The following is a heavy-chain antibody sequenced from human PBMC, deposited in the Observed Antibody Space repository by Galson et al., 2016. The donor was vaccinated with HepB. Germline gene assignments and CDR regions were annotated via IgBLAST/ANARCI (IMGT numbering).Heavy chain of an antibody. D-gene: IGHD1-26*01. CDR2: TNTDGSDT. CDR3: ARDHLTYTGSYLYS. CDR1: GFTFSSYW. Sequence: SLRLSCAASGFTFSSYWMHWVRQVPGKGLVMVARTNTDGSDTGYAASVKGRFTISRDNAKNTLYLQMNTLRAEDTAVYYCARDHLTYTGSYLYSWGQGTRVTVSS. V-gene: IGHV3-74*01. J-gene: IGHJ4*02.